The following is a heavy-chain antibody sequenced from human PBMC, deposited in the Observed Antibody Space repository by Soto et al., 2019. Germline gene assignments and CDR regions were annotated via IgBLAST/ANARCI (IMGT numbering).Heavy chain of an antibody. CDR3: ARGGPTGGIGY. J-gene: IGHJ4*02. CDR1: GGTFSSYT. D-gene: IGHD2-8*02. V-gene: IGHV1-69*02. Sequence: QVQLVQSGAEVKKPGSSVKVSCKASGGTFSSYTISWVRQAPGQGLEWMGRIIPILGIANYAQKFQGRVTITADKSTSTAYMELSCLRSEDTAVYYCARGGPTGGIGYWGQGTLVTVSS. CDR2: IIPILGIA.